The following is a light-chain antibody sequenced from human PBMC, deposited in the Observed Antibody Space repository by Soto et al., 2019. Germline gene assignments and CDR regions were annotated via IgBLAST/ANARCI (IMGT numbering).Light chain of an antibody. V-gene: IGKV1-5*03. CDR1: QSVNNW. CDR3: QQYNSCSLYT. CDR2: EAS. J-gene: IGKJ2*01. Sequence: DIQMTQSPSTLSASVGDRVTITCRASQSVNNWLAWYQQKPGKAPKLLIHEASSLESGVPSRYSGSGSGTEFTLTISSLQPDDFASYYCQQYNSCSLYTFGQGTKLEIK.